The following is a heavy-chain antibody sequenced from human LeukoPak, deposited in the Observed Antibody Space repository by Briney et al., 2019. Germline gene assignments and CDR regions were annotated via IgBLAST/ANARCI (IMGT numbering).Heavy chain of an antibody. J-gene: IGHJ4*02. CDR2: IYYSGST. V-gene: IGHV4-39*01. Sequence: SETLSLTCTVSGGSISSSSYYWGWIRQPPGKGLEWIGSIYYSGSTYYNPSLKSRVTISVDTSKNQFSLKLSSVTAADTAVYYCARRRGADRPPDYWGQGTLVTVSS. CDR1: GGSISSSSYY. CDR3: ARRRGADRPPDY. D-gene: IGHD1-26*01.